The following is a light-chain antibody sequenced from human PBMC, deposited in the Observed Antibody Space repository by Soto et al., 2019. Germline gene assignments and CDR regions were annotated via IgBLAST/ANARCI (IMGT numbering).Light chain of an antibody. CDR1: SSNIGSTT. CDR2: SNN. CDR3: AAWDDSLNGWV. J-gene: IGLJ3*02. Sequence: QSVLTQQPSASGTPGQRVTISCSGSSSNIGSTTANWYQHLPGTAPKLLIYSNNQRPSGVPDRFSGSKSGTSASLAIRGLQSEDEADYYCAAWDDSLNGWVFGGGTKVTVL. V-gene: IGLV1-44*01.